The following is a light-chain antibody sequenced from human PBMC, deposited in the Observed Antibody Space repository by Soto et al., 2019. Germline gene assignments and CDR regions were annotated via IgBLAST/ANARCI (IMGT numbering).Light chain of an antibody. CDR2: DAS. V-gene: IGKV1-5*01. CDR1: QSIGSS. CDR3: QQYNGYSRT. Sequence: DIQMTQSPSTLSASVGDRVTITCRASQSIGSSLAWYQQKPGKAPNLLISDASSLERGVPSRFSGSGSGTEFTLTIRSLQPDDFATYYCQQYNGYSRTFGQGTKWISN. J-gene: IGKJ1*01.